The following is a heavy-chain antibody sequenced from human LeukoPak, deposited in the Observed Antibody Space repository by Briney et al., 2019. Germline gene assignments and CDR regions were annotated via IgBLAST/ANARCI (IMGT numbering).Heavy chain of an antibody. CDR1: GGTFSSYA. D-gene: IGHD3-9*01. CDR2: IIHIFGTA. J-gene: IGHJ3*02. V-gene: IGHV1-69*05. CDR3: ARPSRYYDILTGYPTHAFDI. Sequence: SVKVSCKASGGTFSSYAISWVRQAPGQGLECMGGIIHIFGTANYAKKLQGRVTITTDESTSTAYMELSSLRSEDTAVYYSARPSRYYDILTGYPTHAFDICGQGTMVTVSS.